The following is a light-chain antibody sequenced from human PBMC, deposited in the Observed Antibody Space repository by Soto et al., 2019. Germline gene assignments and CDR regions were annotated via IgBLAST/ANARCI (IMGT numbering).Light chain of an antibody. CDR2: EGS. V-gene: IGLV1-40*01. J-gene: IGLJ2*01. CDR1: SSNIGAGYE. Sequence: QSVLTQPPSVSGAPGQRVTISCIGGSSNIGAGYEVHWYQQLPGTVPKLVIYEGSKRPSGVSNRLSGSKSGNTASLTISGLQPEDEGDYYCCSYTSSTVIFGGGTKLTVL. CDR3: CSYTSSTVI.